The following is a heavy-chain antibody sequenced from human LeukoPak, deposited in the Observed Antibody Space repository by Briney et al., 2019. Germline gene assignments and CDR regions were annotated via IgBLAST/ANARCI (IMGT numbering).Heavy chain of an antibody. Sequence: GGSLRLSCAASGFTFSSYGMHWVRQAPGKGLEWVAVISYDGSNKYYADSVKGRFTISRDNSKNTLYLQMNSLRAEDTAVYYCAKDRYYDSSPQGAFDIWGQGTMVTVSS. D-gene: IGHD3-22*01. CDR3: AKDRYYDSSPQGAFDI. J-gene: IGHJ3*02. CDR1: GFTFSSYG. CDR2: ISYDGSNK. V-gene: IGHV3-30*18.